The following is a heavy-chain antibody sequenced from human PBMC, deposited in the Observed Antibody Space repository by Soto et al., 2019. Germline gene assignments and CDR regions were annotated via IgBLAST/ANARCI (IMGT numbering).Heavy chain of an antibody. J-gene: IGHJ6*02. V-gene: IGHV4-59*01. Sequence: SETLSLTCTVSGGSISSYYWSWIRQPPGKGLEWIGYIYYSGSTNYNPSLKSRVTISVDTSKNQFSPKLSSVAAADTAVYYCAREGCSSTSCYNYGMDVWGQGTTVTVSS. CDR1: GGSISSYY. CDR2: IYYSGST. CDR3: AREGCSSTSCYNYGMDV. D-gene: IGHD2-2*02.